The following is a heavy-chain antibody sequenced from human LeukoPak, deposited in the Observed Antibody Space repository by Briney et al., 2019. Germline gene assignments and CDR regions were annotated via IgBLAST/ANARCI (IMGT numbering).Heavy chain of an antibody. V-gene: IGHV1-2*02. CDR1: GYTFTGYY. J-gene: IGHJ4*02. Sequence: ASVKVSCKASGYTFTGYYMHWVRQAPGQGLEWMGWINPNSGGTNYAQKFQGRVTMTRDTSISTAYMELSRLRSDDTAVYYCARTKEYDFWSGYYQYWGQGTLVTVSS. CDR3: ARTKEYDFWSGYYQY. D-gene: IGHD3-3*01. CDR2: INPNSGGT.